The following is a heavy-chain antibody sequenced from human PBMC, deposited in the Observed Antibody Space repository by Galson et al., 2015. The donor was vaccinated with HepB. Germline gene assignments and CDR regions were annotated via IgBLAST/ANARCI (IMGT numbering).Heavy chain of an antibody. CDR2: ISPHNRYT. V-gene: IGHV1-18*01. CDR3: ARGAVVVAVGATENNWFDP. D-gene: IGHD2-15*01. J-gene: IGHJ5*02. Sequence: SVKVSCKASGYTFSSYSITWVRQAPGQGLEWVGWISPHNRYTNYALNFQGRVTMTTDTSTNTAYMELRSLRSDDTAIYYCARGAVVVAVGATENNWFDPWGRGTLVTVSS. CDR1: GYTFSSYS.